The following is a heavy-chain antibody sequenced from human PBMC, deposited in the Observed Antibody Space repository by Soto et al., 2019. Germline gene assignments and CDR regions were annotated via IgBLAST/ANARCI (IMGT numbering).Heavy chain of an antibody. J-gene: IGHJ5*02. Sequence: SVKVSCKASGFTFTSSAVQWVRQARGQRLEWIGWIVVGSGNTNYAQKFQERVTITRDMSTSTAYMELSSLRSEDTAVYYCAASSRYFDWFFDPWGQGTMVTVSS. D-gene: IGHD3-9*01. CDR2: IVVGSGNT. V-gene: IGHV1-58*01. CDR3: AASSRYFDWFFDP. CDR1: GFTFTSSA.